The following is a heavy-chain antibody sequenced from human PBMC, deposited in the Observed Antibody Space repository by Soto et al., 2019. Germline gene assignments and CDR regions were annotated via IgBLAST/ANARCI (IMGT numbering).Heavy chain of an antibody. V-gene: IGHV4-30-4*01. CDR1: GGSISSGDYY. J-gene: IGHJ4*02. CDR3: ARDRRAYDSSGYYTDY. D-gene: IGHD3-22*01. Sequence: SETLSLTCAVSGGSISSGDYYWSWIRQPPGKGLEWIGYIYYSGSTDYNPSLKSRVTISVDTSKNQFSLKLSSVTAADTAVYYCARDRRAYDSSGYYTDYWGQGTLVTVSS. CDR2: IYYSGST.